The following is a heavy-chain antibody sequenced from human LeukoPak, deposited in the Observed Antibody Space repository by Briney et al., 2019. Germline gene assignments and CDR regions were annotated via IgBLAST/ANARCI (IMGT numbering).Heavy chain of an antibody. Sequence: SETLSLTCTVSGGSISSYYWSWIRQPPGKGLEWIGYIYYSGSTNYNPSLKSRVTISVDTSKNQFSLKLSSVTAADTAVYYCARDLGPGGYDYWGQGTLVTVSS. V-gene: IGHV4-59*01. CDR1: GGSISSYY. D-gene: IGHD1-14*01. CDR3: ARDLGPGGYDY. CDR2: IYYSGST. J-gene: IGHJ4*02.